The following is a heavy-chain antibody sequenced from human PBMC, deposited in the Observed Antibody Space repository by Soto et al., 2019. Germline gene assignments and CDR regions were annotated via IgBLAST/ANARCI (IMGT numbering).Heavy chain of an antibody. CDR2: SYSGGNT. D-gene: IGHD6-19*01. Sequence: GGSLRLSCAASGFTVSDIYMSWVRQAPGKGLEWVSVSYSGGNTFYAASVKGRFTISRDNDKNMLFLQMNNLRAEDTAVYYCARDPAMGSSWYFFDLWGQGTLVTVSS. V-gene: IGHV3-66*01. CDR1: GFTVSDIY. J-gene: IGHJ4*02. CDR3: ARDPAMGSSWYFFDL.